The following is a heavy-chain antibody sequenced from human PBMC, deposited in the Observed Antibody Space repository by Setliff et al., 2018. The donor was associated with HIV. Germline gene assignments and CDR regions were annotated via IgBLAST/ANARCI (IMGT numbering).Heavy chain of an antibody. J-gene: IGHJ4*02. V-gene: IGHV3-15*05. D-gene: IGHD1-26*01. CDR3: IIAYRPTGGSYFPY. CDR2: IKSKTDGGTT. CDR1: GFSFSNAW. Sequence: GGSLRLSCAASGFSFSNAWMSWVRQAPGKGLEWVGRIKSKTDGGTTDYATPVKGRFTIPRDNSKNTLYLQINSLKTEDTAGYYCIIAYRPTGGSYFPYWGQGTLVTVSS.